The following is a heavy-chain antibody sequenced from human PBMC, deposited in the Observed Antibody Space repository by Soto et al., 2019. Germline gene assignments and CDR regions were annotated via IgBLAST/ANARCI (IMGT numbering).Heavy chain of an antibody. D-gene: IGHD3-3*01. V-gene: IGHV4-61*01. Sequence: ETLSLTCTVSGGSVSSESHYWSWIRQTPGKGLEWIGYIYYTGSTNYNPSLKGRVTMSVDASRDQVSLRLRSVTRADTAVYYCARGQYDFRSGSYYYAMEVWGQGTKVTVSS. CDR2: IYYTGST. CDR1: GGSVSSESHY. J-gene: IGHJ6*02. CDR3: ARGQYDFRSGSYYYAMEV.